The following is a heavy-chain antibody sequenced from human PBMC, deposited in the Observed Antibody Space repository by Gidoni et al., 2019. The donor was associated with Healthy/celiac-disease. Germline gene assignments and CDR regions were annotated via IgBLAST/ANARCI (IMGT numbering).Heavy chain of an antibody. D-gene: IGHD6-13*01. Sequence: TYYNPSLKSRVTISVDTSKNQFSLKLSSVTAADTAVYYCARRGVAAAGTLDYWGQGTLVTVSS. CDR2: T. CDR3: ARRGVAAAGTLDY. V-gene: IGHV4-39*01. J-gene: IGHJ4*02.